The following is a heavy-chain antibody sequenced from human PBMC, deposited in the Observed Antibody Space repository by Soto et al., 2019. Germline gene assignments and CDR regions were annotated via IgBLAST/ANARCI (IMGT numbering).Heavy chain of an antibody. CDR3: ARVSSGLRFLEWLPAEFDY. D-gene: IGHD3-3*01. Sequence: SETLSLTCTVSGGSISSYYWSWIRQPPGKGLEWIGYIYYSGSTNYNPSLKSRVTISVDTSKNQFSLKLSSVTAADTAVYYCARVSSGLRFLEWLPAEFDYWSQGTLVTVSS. J-gene: IGHJ4*02. V-gene: IGHV4-59*01. CDR1: GGSISSYY. CDR2: IYYSGST.